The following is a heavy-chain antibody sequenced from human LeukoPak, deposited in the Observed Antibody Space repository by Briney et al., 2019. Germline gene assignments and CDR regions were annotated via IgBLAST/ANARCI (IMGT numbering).Heavy chain of an antibody. CDR2: IYYSGST. J-gene: IGHJ4*02. CDR1: GGSISSYY. CDR3: ARGSQQLVRGP. Sequence: SETLSLTCTVSGGSISSYYWSWIRQPPGKGLEWIGYIYYSGSTNYNPSLKSRVTISVDTSKDQFSLKLSSVTAADTAVYYCARGSQQLVRGPWGQGTLVTVSS. V-gene: IGHV4-59*01. D-gene: IGHD6-13*01.